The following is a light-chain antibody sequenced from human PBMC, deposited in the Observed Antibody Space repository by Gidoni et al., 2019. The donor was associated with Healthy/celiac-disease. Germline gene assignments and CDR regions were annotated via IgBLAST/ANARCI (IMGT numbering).Light chain of an antibody. Sequence: QSVLTQPPSVSLAPGQRVPISCTGSSSNIGAGYDVHWYQQLPGTAPKPLIYGNSNRPSGVPDRFAGSKSGTSASLASTGLQAEDEADYYCQSYDSSLSGYVVFGGGTKLTVL. CDR3: QSYDSSLSGYVV. V-gene: IGLV1-40*01. CDR1: SSNIGAGYD. J-gene: IGLJ2*01. CDR2: GNS.